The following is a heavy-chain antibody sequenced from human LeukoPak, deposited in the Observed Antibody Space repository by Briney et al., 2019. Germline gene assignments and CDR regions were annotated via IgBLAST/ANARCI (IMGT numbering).Heavy chain of an antibody. CDR3: ARDLAAAGYLDY. J-gene: IGHJ4*02. Sequence: PGGSLRLSCAASGFTFSIYGMHWVRQAPGKGLEWVAVIWYDGSNKYYADSVKGRFTISRDNSKNTLYLQMNSQRAEDTAVYYCARDLAAAGYLDYWGQGTLVTVSS. V-gene: IGHV3-33*01. CDR1: GFTFSIYG. D-gene: IGHD6-13*01. CDR2: IWYDGSNK.